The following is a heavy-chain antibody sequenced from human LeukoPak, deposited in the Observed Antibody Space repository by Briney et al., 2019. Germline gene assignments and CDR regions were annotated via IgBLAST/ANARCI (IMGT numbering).Heavy chain of an antibody. CDR2: ISDIGYTT. Sequence: GGSLSLSCAASGFTFSTYAMSWVRQAPGKGLEWVSSISDIGYTTYYADSVGGRFTISRDNSKNTVYLQMIGLRAEDTAVYFCAKYYYDSSGYYDAAPLDSWGQGTLVTVFS. D-gene: IGHD3-22*01. J-gene: IGHJ4*02. V-gene: IGHV3-23*01. CDR1: GFTFSTYA. CDR3: AKYYYDSSGYYDAAPLDS.